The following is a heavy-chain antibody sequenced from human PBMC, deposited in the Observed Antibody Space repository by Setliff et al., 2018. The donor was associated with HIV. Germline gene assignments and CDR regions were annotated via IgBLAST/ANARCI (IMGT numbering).Heavy chain of an antibody. Sequence: ASVKVSCKASGGTFSTYAINWVRQAPGQGLEWMGWINPNSGATNFAQKFQGSVTLTRDTSITTAYMELRGLRSDDTAVYYCAVMGHCSANSCFRTEGFDYWGQGTLVTVSS. CDR3: AVMGHCSANSCFRTEGFDY. CDR2: INPNSGAT. CDR1: GGTFSTYA. D-gene: IGHD2-15*01. J-gene: IGHJ4*02. V-gene: IGHV1-2*02.